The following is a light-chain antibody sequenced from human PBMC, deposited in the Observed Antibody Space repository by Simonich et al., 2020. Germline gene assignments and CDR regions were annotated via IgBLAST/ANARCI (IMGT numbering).Light chain of an antibody. V-gene: IGKV1-8*01. Sequence: AIRMTQSPSSLSASTGDRVTIPCRARQVISSYLAWYQQKPGKAPKLLVYAASTLQSGVPSRFSGSGSGTDFTLTISCLQSEDFATYYCQQYYSYPWTFGQGTKVEIK. J-gene: IGKJ1*01. CDR3: QQYYSYPWT. CDR2: AAS. CDR1: QVISSY.